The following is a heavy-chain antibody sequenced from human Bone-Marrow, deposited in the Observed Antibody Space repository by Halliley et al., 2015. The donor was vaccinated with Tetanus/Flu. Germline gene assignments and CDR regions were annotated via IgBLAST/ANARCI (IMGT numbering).Heavy chain of an antibody. CDR1: GFTFDDYA. D-gene: IGHD3-22*01. Sequence: TASGFTFDDYAMHWVRQSPRKGLEWVAGISWNSDSTAYADSVKGRFTISRDNAKKSLYLQMNSLRPEDTALYYCAKDIESYYDSSGYYLDFGGQGTLVTVSS. CDR2: ISWNSDST. CDR3: AKDIESYYDSSGYYLDF. J-gene: IGHJ4*02. V-gene: IGHV3-9*01.